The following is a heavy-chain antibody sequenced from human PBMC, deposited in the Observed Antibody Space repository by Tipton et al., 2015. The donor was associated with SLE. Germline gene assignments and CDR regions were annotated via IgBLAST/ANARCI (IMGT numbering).Heavy chain of an antibody. J-gene: IGHJ6*03. D-gene: IGHD3-3*01. Sequence: QVQLVQSGAEVKKPGASVKVSCKTSGYIFTNYDIAWVRQAPGQGLEWMGWINAYNGDTNYAQKVQGRVTMTTDTSTSTAYMELRSLRSEDTAIYYCARGGDFWSGYYRYYYYYYMDVWGKGTTVTVSS. CDR1: GYIFTNYD. CDR2: INAYNGDT. V-gene: IGHV1-18*01. CDR3: ARGGDFWSGYYRYYYYYYMDV.